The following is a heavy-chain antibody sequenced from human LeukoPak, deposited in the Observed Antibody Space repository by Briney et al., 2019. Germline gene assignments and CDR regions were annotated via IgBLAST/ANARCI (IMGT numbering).Heavy chain of an antibody. J-gene: IGHJ3*02. CDR1: GGSISSGSYY. V-gene: IGHV4-30-2*01. CDR2: IYHSGST. CDR3: ARLGDGAFDI. D-gene: IGHD3-16*01. Sequence: PSETLSLTCTVSGGSISSGSYYWSWIRQPPGKGLEWIGYIYHSGSTYYNPSLKSRVTISVDRSKNQFSLKLSSVTAADTAVYYCARLGDGAFDIWGQGTMVTVSS.